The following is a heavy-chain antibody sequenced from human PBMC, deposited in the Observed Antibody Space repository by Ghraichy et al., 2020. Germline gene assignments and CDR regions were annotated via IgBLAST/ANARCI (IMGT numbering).Heavy chain of an antibody. CDR1: GGSISSGGYY. Sequence: SETLSLTCTVSGGSISSGGYYWSWIRQHPGKGLEWIGYIYYSGSTYYNPSLKSRVTISVDTSKNQFSLKLSSVTAADTAVYYCARDGTMVRGVYNWFDPWGQGTLVTVSS. CDR3: ARDGTMVRGVYNWFDP. J-gene: IGHJ5*02. V-gene: IGHV4-31*03. CDR2: IYYSGST. D-gene: IGHD3-10*01.